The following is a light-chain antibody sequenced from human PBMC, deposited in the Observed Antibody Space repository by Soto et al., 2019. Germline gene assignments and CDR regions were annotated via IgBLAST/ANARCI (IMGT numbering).Light chain of an antibody. CDR1: QSLSSSY. CDR2: GAS. Sequence: EIVLSQSPGTLSLSPGDRATLSCRAGQSLSSSYLAWYQQKPGQAPRLLIFGASSRATGIPDRFRGSGSGTDFTLTISRLEPEDSAVYYCQQYGSSPRTFGQGTRLEIK. V-gene: IGKV3-20*01. J-gene: IGKJ5*01. CDR3: QQYGSSPRT.